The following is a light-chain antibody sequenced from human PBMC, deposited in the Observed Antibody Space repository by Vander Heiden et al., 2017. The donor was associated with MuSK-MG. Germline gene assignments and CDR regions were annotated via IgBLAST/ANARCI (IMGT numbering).Light chain of an antibody. V-gene: IGLV2-14*01. Sequence: QSALTQPASVSGSPGQSITISCTGTSSDVGGYNYVSWYQQHPGNAPKLSIYDVSNRPSGVSNRFSGSKSGSTASLTISGLQAEDEADYYCNSYTSSSTPVFGGGTKLSVL. CDR3: NSYTSSSTPV. CDR1: SSDVGGYNY. J-gene: IGLJ2*01. CDR2: DVS.